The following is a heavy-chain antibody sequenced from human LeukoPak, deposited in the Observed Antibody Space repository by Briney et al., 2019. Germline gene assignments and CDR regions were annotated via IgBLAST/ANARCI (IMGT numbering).Heavy chain of an antibody. CDR3: ASRDYYDSSGYNDAFDI. Sequence: GGSLRLSCAASGFTVSSNYMSWVRQAPGEGLEWVSVIYSGGSTYYADSVKGRFTISRDNSKNTLYLQMNSLRAEDTAVYYCASRDYYDSSGYNDAFDIWGQGTMVTVSS. J-gene: IGHJ3*02. D-gene: IGHD3-22*01. CDR2: IYSGGST. V-gene: IGHV3-53*01. CDR1: GFTVSSNY.